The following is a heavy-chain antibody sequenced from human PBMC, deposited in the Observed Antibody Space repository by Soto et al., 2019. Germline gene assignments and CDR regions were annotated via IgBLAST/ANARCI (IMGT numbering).Heavy chain of an antibody. Sequence: PSETLSLTCAVYGGSFSGYYWSWIRQPPGKGLEWIGEINHSGSTNYNPSLKSRVTISVDTSKNQFSLKLSSVTAADTAVYYCARGHQNRIAARPNWFDPWGQGTLVTVSS. J-gene: IGHJ5*02. CDR1: GGSFSGYY. V-gene: IGHV4-34*01. CDR2: INHSGST. D-gene: IGHD6-6*01. CDR3: ARGHQNRIAARPNWFDP.